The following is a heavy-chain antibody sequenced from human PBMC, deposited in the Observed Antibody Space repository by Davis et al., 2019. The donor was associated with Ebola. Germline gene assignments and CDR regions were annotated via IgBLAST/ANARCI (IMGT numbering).Heavy chain of an antibody. V-gene: IGHV4-31*03. CDR2: IYFSVST. CDR1: GGSISRGGSY. J-gene: IGHJ6*03. Sequence: PSEPLSLTFTVSGGSISRGGSYWTWIRQHPGKGLEWIVYIYFSVSTYYMPSLNSRVTISLDTSKNQFSLNLYSVTAADTAVYYCARDLRYDSSGYDYYFYMDVWGKGTTVTVSS. D-gene: IGHD3-22*01. CDR3: ARDLRYDSSGYDYYFYMDV.